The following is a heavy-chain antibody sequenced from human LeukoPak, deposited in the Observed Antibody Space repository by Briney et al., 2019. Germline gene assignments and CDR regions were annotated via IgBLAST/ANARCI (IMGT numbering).Heavy chain of an antibody. CDR2: ISGSGGST. D-gene: IGHD2-2*01. CDR1: GFTFSSYA. J-gene: IGHJ4*02. V-gene: IGHV3-23*01. Sequence: GVSLRLSCAASGFTFSSYAMSWVRQAPGKGLEWVSAISGSGGSTYYADSVKGRFTISRDNSRNTLYLQMNSLRAEDTAVYYCAAGAKLLWPFDYWGQGTLVTVSS. CDR3: AAGAKLLWPFDY.